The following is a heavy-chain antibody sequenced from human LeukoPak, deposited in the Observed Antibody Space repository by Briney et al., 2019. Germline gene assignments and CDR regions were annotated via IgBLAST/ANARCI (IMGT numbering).Heavy chain of an antibody. J-gene: IGHJ4*02. V-gene: IGHV4-59*01. CDR2: IYYTGSI. CDR3: ARGARWNDY. CDR1: GGSISSYY. Sequence: SETLSLTCSVSGGSISSYYWSWIRQPPGKGLEWIGYIYYTGSINYNPSLKSRVTISVDTSKNQFSLKLSSVTAADTAVYYCARGARWNDYWGQGTLATVSS. D-gene: IGHD4-23*01.